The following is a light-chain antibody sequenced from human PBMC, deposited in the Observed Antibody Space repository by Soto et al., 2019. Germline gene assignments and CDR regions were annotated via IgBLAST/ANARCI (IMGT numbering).Light chain of an antibody. CDR3: CLYVGATTYD. V-gene: IGLV2-23*01. J-gene: IGLJ1*01. Sequence: QSLLAQPASVSGSPGQSITISCTGASGYVGTYSLVSWYQQHPGKAPKVVIYEGHKRPSGVPDRFSGSTSVNTASLTISGLQTDDEADYYCCLYVGATTYDFGTGTKVTVL. CDR2: EGH. CDR1: SGYVGTYSL.